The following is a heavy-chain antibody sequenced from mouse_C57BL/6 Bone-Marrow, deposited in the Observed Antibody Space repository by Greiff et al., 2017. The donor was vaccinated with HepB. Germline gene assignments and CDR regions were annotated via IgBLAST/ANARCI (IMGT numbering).Heavy chain of an antibody. V-gene: IGHV1-64*01. Sequence: QVQLQQPGAELVKPGASVKLSCKASGYTFTSYWMHWVKQRPGQGLEWIGMIHPNSGSTNYNEKFKSKATLTVDKSSSTAYMQLSSLTSEDSAVYSGAREVYSNYESYFDYWGQGTTLTVSS. CDR2: IHPNSGST. CDR3: AREVYSNYESYFDY. CDR1: GYTFTSYW. D-gene: IGHD2-5*01. J-gene: IGHJ2*01.